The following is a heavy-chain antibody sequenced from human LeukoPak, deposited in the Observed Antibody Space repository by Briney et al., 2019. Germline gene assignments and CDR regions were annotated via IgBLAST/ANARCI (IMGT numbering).Heavy chain of an antibody. V-gene: IGHV4-30-2*01. Sequence: PSETLSLTCTVSGGSISSGGYYWSWIRQPPGKGLEWIGYIFHSGSTYYNPSLKSRVTISVDRSKNQFSLKLSSVTAADTAVYYCARAPPEGGHEYFQHWGQGTLVTVSS. CDR2: IFHSGST. J-gene: IGHJ1*01. CDR3: ARAPPEGGHEYFQH. CDR1: GGSISSGGYY.